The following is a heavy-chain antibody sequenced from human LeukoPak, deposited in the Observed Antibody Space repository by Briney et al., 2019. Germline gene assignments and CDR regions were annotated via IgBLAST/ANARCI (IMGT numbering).Heavy chain of an antibody. D-gene: IGHD1-26*01. CDR2: IRSKANSYAT. Sequence: GGSLKLSCAASGFTFSGSAMHWVRQASGKGLEWVGRIRSKANSYATAYAASVKGRFIISRDDSKNTAYLQMNSLKTEDTAVYYCTRPSSGSYSDWFDPWGQGTLVTVSS. CDR3: TRPSSGSYSDWFDP. CDR1: GFTFSGSA. V-gene: IGHV3-73*01. J-gene: IGHJ5*02.